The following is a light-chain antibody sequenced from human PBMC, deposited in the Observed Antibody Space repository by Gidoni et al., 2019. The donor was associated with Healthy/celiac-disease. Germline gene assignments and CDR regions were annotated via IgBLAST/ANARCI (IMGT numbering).Light chain of an antibody. CDR2: WAS. J-gene: IGKJ1*01. CDR1: QSVLYSSNNKNY. Sequence: GSLGERATINCKSSQSVLYSSNNKNYLAWYQQKPGQPPKLLIYWASTREAGVPDRFSGSGSGTDFTLTISSLQAEDVAVYYCQQYYSTPRTFGQGTKVEIK. V-gene: IGKV4-1*01. CDR3: QQYYSTPRT.